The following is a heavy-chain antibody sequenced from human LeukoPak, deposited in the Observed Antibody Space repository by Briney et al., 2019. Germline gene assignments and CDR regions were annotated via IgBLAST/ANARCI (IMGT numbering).Heavy chain of an antibody. D-gene: IGHD1-20*01. CDR1: GFSLSNARMG. CDR3: ARIYGNWNDATLDY. CDR2: IFSNDEK. J-gene: IGHJ4*02. V-gene: IGHV2-26*01. Sequence: SGPVLVKPTETLTLTCTVSGFSLSNARMGVSWIRQPPGKALEWLAHIFSNDEKSYSTSLKSSLTISKDTSKSQVVLTMTNMDPVDTATYYCARIYGNWNDATLDYWGQGTLVTVPS.